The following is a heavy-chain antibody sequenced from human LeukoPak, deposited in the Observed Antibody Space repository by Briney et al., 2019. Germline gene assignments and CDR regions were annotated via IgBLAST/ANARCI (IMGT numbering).Heavy chain of an antibody. Sequence: GGSLRLSCAASGFTFSSYSMNWVRQAPGKGLEWVSYISSSSSTIYYADSVKGRFTISRDNAKNSLYLQMNSLRAEDTAVYYCARVHYDILTGYYNPPDYWGQGTLVTVSS. CDR3: ARVHYDILTGYYNPPDY. D-gene: IGHD3-9*01. J-gene: IGHJ4*02. V-gene: IGHV3-48*04. CDR2: ISSSSSTI. CDR1: GFTFSSYS.